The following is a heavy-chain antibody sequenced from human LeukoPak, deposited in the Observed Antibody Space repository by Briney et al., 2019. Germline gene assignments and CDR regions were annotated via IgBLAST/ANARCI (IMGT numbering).Heavy chain of an antibody. D-gene: IGHD5-24*01. CDR2: IFYSGST. CDR3: ARDNSVRDEAWWFNP. J-gene: IGHJ5*02. Sequence: SETLSLTCTVSGGSISSYYWSWIRQPPGKGLEWIGYIFYSGSTNYNPSLKSRVTISVDTSKNQFSLKLSSVTAADTAVYYCARDNSVRDEAWWFNPWGQGTLVTVSS. CDR1: GGSISSYY. V-gene: IGHV4-59*01.